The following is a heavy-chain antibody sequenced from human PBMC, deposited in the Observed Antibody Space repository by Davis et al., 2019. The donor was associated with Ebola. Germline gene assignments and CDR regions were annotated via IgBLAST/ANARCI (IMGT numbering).Heavy chain of an antibody. Sequence: MPSETLSLTCTVSGGSISSSSYYCGWIRQPPGKGLEWIGSIYYSGSTYYNPSLKSRVTISVDTSKNQFSLKLSSVTAADTAVYYCARQKETVSIAVAGSPFDYWGQGTLVTVSS. V-gene: IGHV4-39*01. CDR3: ARQKETVSIAVAGSPFDY. CDR1: GGSISSSSYY. D-gene: IGHD6-19*01. J-gene: IGHJ4*02. CDR2: IYYSGST.